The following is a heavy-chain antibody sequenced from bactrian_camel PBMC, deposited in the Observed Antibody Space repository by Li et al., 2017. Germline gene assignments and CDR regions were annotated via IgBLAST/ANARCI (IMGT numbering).Heavy chain of an antibody. D-gene: IGHD1*01. V-gene: IGHV3S42*01. J-gene: IGHJ4*01. CDR3: ALDPGASHCNGGAGWTAQTLGIF. CDR1: GYRYSRDC. Sequence: DVQLVESGGGSVQAGGSLRLSCAASGYRYSRDCMYWFRQGPGKERERVAAIDSDGSTSYTDSVKGRFTISKDNAKNILYLQMNSLKPEDTAMYYCALDPGASHCNGGAGWTAQTLGIFWGQGTQVTVS. CDR2: IDSDGST.